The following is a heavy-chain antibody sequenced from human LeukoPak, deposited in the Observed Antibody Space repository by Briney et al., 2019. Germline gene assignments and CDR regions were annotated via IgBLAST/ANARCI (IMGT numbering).Heavy chain of an antibody. CDR2: IYPADSDT. Sequence: GECLKISCKGSGYSFTSYWIAWVRQMPGKGLEWMGIIYPADSDTKYSPSFQGQVTISADKSISTAYLQWSSLKASDTAMYYCARRGSSWYVDWGQGTLVTVSS. V-gene: IGHV5-51*01. D-gene: IGHD6-13*01. CDR1: GYSFTSYW. CDR3: ARRGSSWYVD. J-gene: IGHJ4*02.